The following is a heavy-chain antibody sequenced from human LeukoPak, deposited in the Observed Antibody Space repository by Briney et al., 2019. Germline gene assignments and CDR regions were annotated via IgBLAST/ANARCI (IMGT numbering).Heavy chain of an antibody. D-gene: IGHD5-24*01. Sequence: GGSLRLSCAASGFIFSSYAMSWARQAPGKGLEGGSGISGSGGSTYYADSVKGRFTISRDKSKNTLYLQMNSLRAEDTAVYYCAKERGDGYNYNFDYWGQGTLVTVSS. V-gene: IGHV3-23*01. J-gene: IGHJ4*02. CDR1: GFIFSSYA. CDR3: AKERGDGYNYNFDY. CDR2: ISGSGGST.